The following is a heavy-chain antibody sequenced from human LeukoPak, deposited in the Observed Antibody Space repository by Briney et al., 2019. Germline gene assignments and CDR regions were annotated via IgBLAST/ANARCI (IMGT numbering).Heavy chain of an antibody. J-gene: IGHJ2*01. CDR3: ARNKINTVTTGWYFDL. CDR2: VSTYI. V-gene: IGHV3-21*01. Sequence: GGSLRLSCAASGFTFSSYGMNWVRQAPGKGLEWVSFVSTYIYYADSVKGRFTISRDDAKNSLYLQMNSLTAEDTAEYYCARNKINTVTTGWYFDLWGRGTLVTASS. CDR1: GFTFSSYG. D-gene: IGHD4-17*01.